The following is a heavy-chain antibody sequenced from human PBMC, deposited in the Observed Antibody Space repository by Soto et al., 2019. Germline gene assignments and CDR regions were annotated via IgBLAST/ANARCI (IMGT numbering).Heavy chain of an antibody. CDR1: GYSFTSYW. D-gene: IGHD4-17*01. Sequence: EVQLVQSGAEVKKPGESLRISCKGSGYSFTSYWISWVRQMPGKGLEWMGRIDPSDSYTNYSPSFQGHVTISADKSISTAYLQWSSLKASDTAMYYCARHYTSRYGDYGWWFDPWGQGTLVTVSS. CDR3: ARHYTSRYGDYGWWFDP. V-gene: IGHV5-10-1*03. J-gene: IGHJ5*02. CDR2: IDPSDSYT.